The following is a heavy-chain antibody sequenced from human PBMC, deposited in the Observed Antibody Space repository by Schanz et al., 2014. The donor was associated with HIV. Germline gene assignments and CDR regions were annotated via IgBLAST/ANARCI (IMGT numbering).Heavy chain of an antibody. CDR1: GGSMSSGDHS. D-gene: IGHD3-9*01. J-gene: IGHJ4*02. Sequence: QLQLQESGPGLVKPTQTLSLNCVVSGGSMSSGDHSWSWIRLPPGKGLEWIGNIDHSGSTYYNPSLKRRVTISVYMSKNHFSLKMTSGTAADTAVYYCARAERAGGHDILTGYYPHYYFEYWGQGTLVTVSS. CDR3: ARAERAGGHDILTGYYPHYYFEY. CDR2: IDHSGST. V-gene: IGHV4-30-2*01.